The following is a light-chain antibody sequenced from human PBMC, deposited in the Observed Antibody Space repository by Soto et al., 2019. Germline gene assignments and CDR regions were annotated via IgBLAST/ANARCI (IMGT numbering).Light chain of an antibody. CDR2: GNT. CDR3: QSYENSRTGFYV. V-gene: IGLV1-40*01. J-gene: IGLJ1*01. CDR1: SSDIGAGFG. Sequence: QSVLTQPPSVSGAPGQRVTISCTGSSSDIGAGFGVHWYQHLPGTAPKLLIYGNTNRPSGVPGRFSGSKSGTSASLVITGLQAEDEADYYCQSYENSRTGFYVFGTGTKLTVL.